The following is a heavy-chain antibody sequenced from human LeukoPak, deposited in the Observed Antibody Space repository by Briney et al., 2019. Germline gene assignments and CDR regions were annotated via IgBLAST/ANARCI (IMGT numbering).Heavy chain of an antibody. CDR3: ARLAEDHLLNWFDP. CDR1: GGTFSSYA. Sequence: ASVKVSCKASGGTFSSYAISWVRQAPGQGLEWMGGIIPIFGTANYAQKFQGRVTITTDESTSTAYMELSSLRSADTAVYYCARLAEDHLLNWFDPWGQGTLVTVSS. CDR2: IIPIFGTA. V-gene: IGHV1-69*05. D-gene: IGHD2-2*01. J-gene: IGHJ5*02.